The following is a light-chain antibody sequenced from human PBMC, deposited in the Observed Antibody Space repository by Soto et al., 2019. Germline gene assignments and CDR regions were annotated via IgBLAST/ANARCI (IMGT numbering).Light chain of an antibody. Sequence: QSALTQPRSVSGSPGQTVTVSCTGTSSDVGAYNYVSWYRHHPGNDPKFLIYDVSRRPSGVPDRFSASKSGNTASLTISGLQAEDEADYYCSSYAGSYTWVFGGGTKVTVL. V-gene: IGLV2-11*01. CDR1: SSDVGAYNY. CDR2: DVS. J-gene: IGLJ3*02. CDR3: SSYAGSYTWV.